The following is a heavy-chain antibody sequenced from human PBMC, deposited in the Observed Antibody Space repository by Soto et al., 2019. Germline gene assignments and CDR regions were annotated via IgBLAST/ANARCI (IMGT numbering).Heavy chain of an antibody. CDR2: IIPIFGTP. CDR3: ARPRRGGRRYLLYFYDDYGVVA. V-gene: IGHV1-69*06. D-gene: IGHD2-8*01. J-gene: IGHJ6*02. Sequence: SVKVSCKASGGTFSNSAIRWVRQAPGQGLEWMGGIIPIFGTPNYAQKFQGRVSITADKSTSTAYLELSSLRSEDSAVYYPARPRRGGRRYLLYFYDDYGVVAWCPGTTVTV. CDR1: GGTFSNSA.